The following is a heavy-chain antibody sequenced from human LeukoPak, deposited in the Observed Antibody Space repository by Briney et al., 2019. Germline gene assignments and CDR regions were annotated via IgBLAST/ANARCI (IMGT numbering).Heavy chain of an antibody. Sequence: GASVKVSCKASGYTFTGNHMHWVRQAPGQGLEWMGWIDPNSGGTLYAQKFQDRVTMTSDTSISTAYMELSGLTSDDTAVYYCARDVHGDYGSGWFDPWGQGTLVSVSS. J-gene: IGHJ5*02. D-gene: IGHD4-17*01. CDR1: GYTFTGNH. V-gene: IGHV1-2*02. CDR2: IDPNSGGT. CDR3: ARDVHGDYGSGWFDP.